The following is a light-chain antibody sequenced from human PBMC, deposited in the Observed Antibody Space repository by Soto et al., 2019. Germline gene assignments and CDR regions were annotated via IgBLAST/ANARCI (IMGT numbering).Light chain of an antibody. V-gene: IGKV3-20*01. Sequence: EIMLTQSPGTLSLSTGERATLSCRASQSVSSSYLAWYQQKPGQAPRLLIYGASSRATGIPDRFSGSGSGTDFTLTISRLEPEDFAVYYCQQYGSSPRTFGQGTKV. J-gene: IGKJ1*01. CDR2: GAS. CDR3: QQYGSSPRT. CDR1: QSVSSSY.